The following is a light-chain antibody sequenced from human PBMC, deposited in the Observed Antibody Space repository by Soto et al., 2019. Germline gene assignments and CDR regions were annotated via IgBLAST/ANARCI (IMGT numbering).Light chain of an antibody. CDR1: MRDVGAYNL. J-gene: IGLJ3*02. Sequence: QSALTQPRSVSGSPGQSITISCSGTMRDVGAYNLVSWYQQHPGTAPKLIIYEVRNRPSGISSRFSGSRSGNTASLTISGLQSEDEGDYYCSAYTARSTLVFGGGTQLTVL. V-gene: IGLV2-14*01. CDR2: EVR. CDR3: SAYTARSTLV.